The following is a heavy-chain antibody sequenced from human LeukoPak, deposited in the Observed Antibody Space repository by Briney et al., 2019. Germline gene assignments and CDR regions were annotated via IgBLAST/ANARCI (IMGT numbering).Heavy chain of an antibody. J-gene: IGHJ4*02. D-gene: IGHD3-22*01. CDR2: INLSVST. CDR1: GGSFSGFY. V-gene: IGHV4-34*01. CDR3: ARGSSELDYYDSSGYYRYFDY. Sequence: SESLSLTCALYGGSFSGFYWSWIRQPPGKGLEWIGEINLSVSTNYNPSRKGRATISVDTSKNQFSLKPSSVNAADTAVYCCARGSSELDYYDSSGYYRYFDYWGQGTLVTVSS.